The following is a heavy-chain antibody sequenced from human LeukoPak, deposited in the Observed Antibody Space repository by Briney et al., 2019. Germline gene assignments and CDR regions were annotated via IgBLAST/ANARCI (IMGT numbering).Heavy chain of an antibody. J-gene: IGHJ5*02. V-gene: IGHV4-59*01. CDR3: ARGPLSSRTTWTWFDP. CDR2: IYYNGNT. Sequence: SETLSLTCTVSGGPISPYCWTWIRQPPGKGLEWIGYIYYNGNTNYNPSLKSRITISVDTSKNQFSLRLKSVTAADTAVYYCARGPLSSRTTWTWFDPWGQGTLVTVSS. CDR1: GGPISPYC. D-gene: IGHD6-13*01.